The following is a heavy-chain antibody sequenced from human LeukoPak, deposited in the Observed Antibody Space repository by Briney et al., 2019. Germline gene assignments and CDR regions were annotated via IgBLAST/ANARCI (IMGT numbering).Heavy chain of an antibody. V-gene: IGHV3-74*01. CDR2: IASDGSST. CDR3: ARGRPHGNDY. J-gene: IGHJ4*02. Sequence: GGSLRLSCAASGFTFSKYAMSWVRPVPGKGLVWVSRIASDGSSTTYADSVKGRFSISRDNAKNTLYLQMNSLRVEDTAVYYCARGRPHGNDYWGQGTLVTVSS. CDR1: GFTFSKYA. D-gene: IGHD4-23*01.